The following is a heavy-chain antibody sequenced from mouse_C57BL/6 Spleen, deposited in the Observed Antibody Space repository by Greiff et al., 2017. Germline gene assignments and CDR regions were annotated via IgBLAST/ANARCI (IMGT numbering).Heavy chain of an antibody. CDR1: GFNIKDDY. Sequence: VQLQQSGAELVRPGASVKLSCTASGFNIKDDYMHWVKQRPEQGLEWIGWIDPENGDTEYASKFQGKATITADTSSTTAYLQLSSLTSEDTAVYYCTTQGYGSTLYAMDYWGQGTSVTVSA. V-gene: IGHV14-4*01. CDR2: IDPENGDT. J-gene: IGHJ4*01. CDR3: TTQGYGSTLYAMDY. D-gene: IGHD1-1*01.